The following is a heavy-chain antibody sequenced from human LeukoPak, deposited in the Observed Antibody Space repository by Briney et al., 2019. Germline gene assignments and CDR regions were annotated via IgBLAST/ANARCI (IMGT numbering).Heavy chain of an antibody. CDR2: ISSSGSTI. D-gene: IGHD6-13*01. CDR3: AREWYSSSWYYFDY. J-gene: IGHJ4*02. Sequence: GGSLRLSCAASGFTFSSYAMHWVRQAPGKGLEWGSYISSSGSTIYYAESVKGRFTISRDNAKNSLYLQMNSLRAEDTAVYYCAREWYSSSWYYFDYRGQATLVTV. CDR1: GFTFSSYA. V-gene: IGHV3-48*03.